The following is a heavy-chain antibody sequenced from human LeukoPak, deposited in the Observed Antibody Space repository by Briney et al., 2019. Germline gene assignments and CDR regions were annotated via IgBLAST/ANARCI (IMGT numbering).Heavy chain of an antibody. CDR2: IYYSGST. CDR3: ARYVQSFAFDI. V-gene: IGHV4-39*07. J-gene: IGHJ3*02. CDR1: GGSISSSSYY. D-gene: IGHD2-8*01. Sequence: SETLSLTCTFSGGSISSSSYYWGWIRQPPGKGLEWIGSIYYSGSTYYNPSLKSRVTISVDTSKNQFSLKLSSVTAAVTAVYYCARYVQSFAFDIWGQGTMVTVSS.